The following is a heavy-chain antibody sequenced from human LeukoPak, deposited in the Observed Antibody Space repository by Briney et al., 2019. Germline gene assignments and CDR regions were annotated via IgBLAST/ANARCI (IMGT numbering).Heavy chain of an antibody. D-gene: IGHD6-13*01. J-gene: IGHJ5*02. CDR2: ISSSSSYI. Sequence: GGSLRLSCAASGFTFSSYSMNWVRQAPGKGLEWVSSISSSSSYIYYADSVKGRFTISRDNAKNSLYLQMNSLRAEDTAVYYCARDGGCCSAAGTENWFDPWGQGTLVTVAS. V-gene: IGHV3-21*01. CDR1: GFTFSSYS. CDR3: ARDGGCCSAAGTENWFDP.